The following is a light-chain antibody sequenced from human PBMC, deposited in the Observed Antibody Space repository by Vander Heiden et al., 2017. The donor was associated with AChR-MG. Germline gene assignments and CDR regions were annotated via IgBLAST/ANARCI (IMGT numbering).Light chain of an antibody. CDR1: QSISKW. Sequence: DIQMTQSPSTLSASVGDRVTITCRAGQSISKWLAWYQQKPGKAPKLLIYGASSLQTGVPSTFSGSGSGTEFTLTISSLQPDDFATYYCQHEDSFPLTFGGRTKVEIK. CDR3: QHEDSFPLT. CDR2: GAS. V-gene: IGKV1-5*03. J-gene: IGKJ4*01.